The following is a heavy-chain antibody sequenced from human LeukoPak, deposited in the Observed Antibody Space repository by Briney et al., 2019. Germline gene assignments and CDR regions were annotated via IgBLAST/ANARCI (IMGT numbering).Heavy chain of an antibody. CDR2: IKSKTDGGTT. CDR3: TTEWLRAPGLDY. J-gene: IGHJ4*02. D-gene: IGHD5-12*01. CDR1: GFTFSNAW. Sequence: PGGSLRLSCAASGFTFSNAWMSWVRQAPGKGLEWVGRIKSKTDGGTTDYAAPVKGRFTISRDDSKNTLYLQMNSLKTEDTAVYYCTTEWLRAPGLDYWGQGTLVTVSS. V-gene: IGHV3-15*01.